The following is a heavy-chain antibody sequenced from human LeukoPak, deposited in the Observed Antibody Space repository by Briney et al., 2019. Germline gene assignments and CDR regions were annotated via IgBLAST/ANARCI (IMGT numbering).Heavy chain of an antibody. V-gene: IGHV3-11*01. D-gene: IGHD1-20*01. CDR2: ISSSGSTI. CDR1: GFTFSDYY. Sequence: PRGSLSPSCAASGFTFSDYYMSWIRQAPGKGLEWVSYISSSGSTIYYAESVKGRFTISRDNAKNSLYLQMNSLRAEDTAVYYCARVLRDNRNDGADAFDIWGRGTMVTVSS. J-gene: IGHJ3*02. CDR3: ARVLRDNRNDGADAFDI.